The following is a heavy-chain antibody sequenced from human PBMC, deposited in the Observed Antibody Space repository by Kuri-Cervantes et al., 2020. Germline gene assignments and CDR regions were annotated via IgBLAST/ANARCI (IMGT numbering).Heavy chain of an antibody. V-gene: IGHV3-48*02. CDR1: GFTFSSYS. D-gene: IGHD2-2*01. J-gene: IGHJ6*02. CDR3: ARDRRYCSSTSCPPIGFNYYYGMDV. CDR2: ISSSSSTI. Sequence: GGSLRLSCAASGFTFSSYSMNWVRQAPGKGLEWVSYISSSSSTIYYADSVKGRFTISRDNAKNSLYLEMNSLRDEDTAVYYCARDRRYCSSTSCPPIGFNYYYGMDVWGQGTTVTVSS.